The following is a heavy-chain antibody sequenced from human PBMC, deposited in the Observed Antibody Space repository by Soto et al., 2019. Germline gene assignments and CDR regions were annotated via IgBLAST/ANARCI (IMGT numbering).Heavy chain of an antibody. J-gene: IGHJ4*02. CDR2: IYPGDSDT. CDR1: GYSFTSYW. D-gene: IGHD3-10*01. CDR3: ASPPNMVGGVIPDFDY. V-gene: IGHV5-51*01. Sequence: GESLKISCKGSGYSFTSYWIGWVRQMPGKGLEWMGIIYPGDSDTRYSPYFQGQVTISADKSISTAYLKWSSLKASDTAIFYCASPPNMVGGVIPDFDYWGQGPLVTVSS.